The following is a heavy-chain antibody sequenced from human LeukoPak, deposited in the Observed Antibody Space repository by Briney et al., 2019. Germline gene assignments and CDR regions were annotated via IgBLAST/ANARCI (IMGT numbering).Heavy chain of an antibody. Sequence: GGSLRLSCAASGFTFSSYRMSWVRQAPGKGLEWVANMKYDGSEKYYVDSMKGRFTISGDNAKNPLYLQMNSLRAEDTAVYYCARDIEAAGLFLDYWGQGTLVTVSS. CDR2: MKYDGSEK. D-gene: IGHD6-13*01. CDR3: ARDIEAAGLFLDY. J-gene: IGHJ4*02. CDR1: GFTFSSYR. V-gene: IGHV3-7*01.